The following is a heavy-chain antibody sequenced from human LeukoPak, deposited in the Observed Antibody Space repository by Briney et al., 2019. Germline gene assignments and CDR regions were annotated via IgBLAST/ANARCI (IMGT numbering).Heavy chain of an antibody. D-gene: IGHD3-16*01. CDR1: GYTFTAYC. J-gene: IGHJ6*02. CDR2: INPNSGDT. Sequence: GASVKVSCKASGYTFTAYCMHWVRQAPGQGLEWMGWINPNSGDTYYAQKFQGRVSMTRDTSISTAYMEVSTDDTAVYYCARGVWGHQYYALDVWGQGTTVTVSS. V-gene: IGHV1-2*02. CDR3: ARGVWGHQYYALDV.